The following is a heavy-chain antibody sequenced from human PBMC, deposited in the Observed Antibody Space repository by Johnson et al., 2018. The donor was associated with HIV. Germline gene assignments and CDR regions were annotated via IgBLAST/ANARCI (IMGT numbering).Heavy chain of an antibody. J-gene: IGHJ3*02. CDR3: AKLGGEDGFDI. CDR1: GFTFSTYA. Sequence: QVQLVESGGGVVQPGRSLRLSCEASGFTFSTYAMHWVRQAPGKGLEWVTVISYDGTKKYYADSVKGRFTISRDNSKYTLYLHMNNLTTEDTAVYYCAKLGGEDGFDIWGQGTMVTVSS. V-gene: IGHV3-30*14. D-gene: IGHD2-21*01. CDR2: ISYDGTKK.